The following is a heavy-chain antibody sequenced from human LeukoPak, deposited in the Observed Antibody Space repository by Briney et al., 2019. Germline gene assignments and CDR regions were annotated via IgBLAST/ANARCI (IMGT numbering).Heavy chain of an antibody. Sequence: GESLKISRKGSGYSFTSYWIGWVRQMPGKGLEWMGIIYPGDSDTRYSPSFQGQVTISADKSISTAYLQWSSLKASDTAMYYCARGGTFRGYSYGFQVDYWGQGTLVTVSS. V-gene: IGHV5-51*01. CDR2: IYPGDSDT. CDR1: GYSFTSYW. D-gene: IGHD5-18*01. J-gene: IGHJ4*02. CDR3: ARGGTFRGYSYGFQVDY.